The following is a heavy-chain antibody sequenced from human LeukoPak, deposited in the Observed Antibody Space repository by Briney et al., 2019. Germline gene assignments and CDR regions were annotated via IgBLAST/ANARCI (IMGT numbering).Heavy chain of an antibody. J-gene: IGHJ6*03. CDR1: EYSFTSYW. CDR3: ARHGRSVSSRFYYFYMDV. CDR2: IYPDDSDT. Sequence: GESLKISCETSEYSFTSYWIGWVRQMPGKGLEWMGIIYPDDSDTRYSPSFQGQVTISVDKSSTTAYLQWTSLKASDTAIYYCARHGRSVSSRFYYFYMDVWGKGTTVTVSS. V-gene: IGHV5-51*01. D-gene: IGHD6-6*01.